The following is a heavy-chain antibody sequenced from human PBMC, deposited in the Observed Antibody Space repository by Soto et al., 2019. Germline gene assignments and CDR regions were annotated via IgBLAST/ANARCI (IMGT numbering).Heavy chain of an antibody. CDR3: ARVLYDYVWGSYRHYYFDY. Sequence: LSLTCTASGGSLSSSSYYWGWIRQPPGKGLEWIGSIYYSGSTYYNPSLKSRVTISVDTSKNQFSLKLSSVTAADTAVYYCARVLYDYVWGSYRHYYFDYWGQGTLVTVSS. J-gene: IGHJ4*02. CDR2: IYYSGST. CDR1: GGSLSSSSYY. D-gene: IGHD3-16*02. V-gene: IGHV4-39*01.